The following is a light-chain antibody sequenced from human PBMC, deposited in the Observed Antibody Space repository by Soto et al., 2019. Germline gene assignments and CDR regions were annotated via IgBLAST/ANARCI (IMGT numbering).Light chain of an antibody. CDR1: QSISSW. CDR2: KAS. CDR3: QQYNSYSLT. V-gene: IGKV1-5*03. Sequence: DIQMTQSPSTLSASVGDRVTITCRASQSISSWLAWYQQKPGKAPKLLIYKASNLESGVPSRFSGSGSGTEFTLTISSLQPDDFATYYCQQYNSYSLTVGGGTKVEIK. J-gene: IGKJ4*01.